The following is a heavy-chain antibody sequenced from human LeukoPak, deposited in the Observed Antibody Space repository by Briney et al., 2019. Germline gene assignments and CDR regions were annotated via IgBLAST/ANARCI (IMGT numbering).Heavy chain of an antibody. CDR2: ISPYNGAT. CDR1: GYTFTSYG. J-gene: IGHJ4*02. V-gene: IGHV1-18*01. CDR3: ARDEKKSCSGGSCYYFDY. D-gene: IGHD2-15*01. Sequence: GASVKVSCNASGYTFTSYGFSWVRQAPGQGLEWLAWISPYNGATNHARKLQGRVTVTTDTSTRIAYMELRSLRSDDPAVYYCARDEKKSCSGGSCYYFDYWGQGTLVTVSS.